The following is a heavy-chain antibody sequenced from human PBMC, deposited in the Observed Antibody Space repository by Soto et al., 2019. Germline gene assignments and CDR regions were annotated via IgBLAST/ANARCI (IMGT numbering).Heavy chain of an antibody. V-gene: IGHV4-39*01. CDR3: ARPFYVFWSGYYEPDYYYYYMDV. CDR1: GGSISSSSYY. J-gene: IGHJ6*03. D-gene: IGHD3-3*01. CDR2: IYYSGST. Sequence: SETLSLTCTVSGGSISSSSYYWGWIRQPPGKGLEWIGSIYYSGSTYYNPSLKSRVTISVDTSKNQFSLKLSSVTAADTAVYYCARPFYVFWSGYYEPDYYYYYMDVWGKGTTVTVSS.